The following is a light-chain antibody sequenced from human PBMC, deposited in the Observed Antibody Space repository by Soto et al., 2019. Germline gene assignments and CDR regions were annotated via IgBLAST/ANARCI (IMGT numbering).Light chain of an antibody. V-gene: IGKV3-15*01. CDR1: QSVSSS. J-gene: IGKJ1*01. CDR3: QQYNNWPPWT. CDR2: GAS. Sequence: TQSPATLSVSPGERATLSCRASQSVSSSLAWYQQKPGQAPRLLIYGASTRATGIPARFSGSGSGTEFTLTISSLQSEDFAVYYCQQYNNWPPWTFGQGTKV.